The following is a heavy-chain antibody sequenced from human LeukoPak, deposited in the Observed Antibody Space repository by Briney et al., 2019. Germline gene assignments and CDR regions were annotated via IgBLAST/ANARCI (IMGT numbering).Heavy chain of an antibody. D-gene: IGHD3-22*01. J-gene: IGHJ4*02. V-gene: IGHV1-2*06. CDR3: ARGAGSGYYSYDY. CDR2: INPNSGGT. CDR1: GYTFTGYY. Sequence: ASVRVSCKASGYTFTGYYMHWVRQAPGQGLEWMGRINPNSGGTNYAQKFQDRVTMTRDTSINTAYMELSRLRSDDTAVYYCARGAGSGYYSYDYWGQATLVTVSS.